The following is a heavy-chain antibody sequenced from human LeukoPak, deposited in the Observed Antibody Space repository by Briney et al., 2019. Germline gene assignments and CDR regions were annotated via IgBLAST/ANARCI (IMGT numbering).Heavy chain of an antibody. CDR3: ARDGVPLGSGSYPVGPIFDY. CDR1: GFTFSSYS. J-gene: IGHJ4*02. D-gene: IGHD3-10*02. CDR2: ISSSSSYI. V-gene: IGHV3-21*01. Sequence: PGGSLRLSCAASGFTFSSYSMNWVRQAPGKGLEWVSSISSSSSYIYYADSVRGRFTISRDNAKNSLYLQMNSLRAEDTAVYYCARDGVPLGSGSYPVGPIFDYWGQGTLVTVSS.